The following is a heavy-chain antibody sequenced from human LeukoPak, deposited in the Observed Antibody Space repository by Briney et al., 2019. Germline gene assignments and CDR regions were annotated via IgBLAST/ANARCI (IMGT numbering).Heavy chain of an antibody. CDR2: INHSGST. CDR3: ARHRGSSWYYYYMDV. Sequence: SETLSLTCAVYGGSFSGYYWSWIRQPPGKGLEWIGEINHSGSTNYNPSLKSRVTISVDTSKNQFSLKLSSVTAADTAVYYCARHRGSSWYYYYMDVWGKGTTVTISS. CDR1: GGSFSGYY. D-gene: IGHD6-13*01. V-gene: IGHV4-34*01. J-gene: IGHJ6*03.